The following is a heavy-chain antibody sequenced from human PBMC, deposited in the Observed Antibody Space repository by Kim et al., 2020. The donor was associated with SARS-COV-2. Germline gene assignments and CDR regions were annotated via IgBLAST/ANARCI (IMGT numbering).Heavy chain of an antibody. D-gene: IGHD2-2*01. Sequence: GGSLRLSCAASGFTFSSYSMNWVRQAPGKGLEWVSSISSSSSYIYYADSVKGRFTISRDNAKNSLYLQMNSLRAEDTAVYYCARGSLPAAIYDAFDIWGQGTMVTVSS. CDR3: ARGSLPAAIYDAFDI. J-gene: IGHJ3*02. V-gene: IGHV3-21*01. CDR2: ISSSSSYI. CDR1: GFTFSSYS.